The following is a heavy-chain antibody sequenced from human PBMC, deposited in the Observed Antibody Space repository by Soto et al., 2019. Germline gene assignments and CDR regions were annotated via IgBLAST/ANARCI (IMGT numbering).Heavy chain of an antibody. CDR2: TKSDGSGT. CDR1: GFTFSNYW. CDR3: ERGGFDYGPGRMDV. Sequence: EVHLVESGGGLLQPGGSLTLSCTASGFTFSNYWMHWVRQAPGKGLVWVSRTKSDGSGTSYTDSVKGRFTISRDNAYNTLYSPLGNLRAEDTAVYYCERGGFDYGPGRMDVWGKGTTVIVSS. J-gene: IGHJ6*04. D-gene: IGHD3-10*01. V-gene: IGHV3-74*01.